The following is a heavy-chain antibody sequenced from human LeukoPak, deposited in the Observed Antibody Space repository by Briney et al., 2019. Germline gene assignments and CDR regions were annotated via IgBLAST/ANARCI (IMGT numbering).Heavy chain of an antibody. V-gene: IGHV3-11*01. CDR1: GFTFSDYY. J-gene: IGHJ4*02. Sequence: GGSLRLSCAASGFTFSDYYMSWIRQAPGKGLEWVSYISSSGSTIYYADSVKGRFTISRDNAKNSLYLQMNSLRAEDTAVYCCARVNGIAVAYFDYWGQGTLVTVSS. D-gene: IGHD6-19*01. CDR3: ARVNGIAVAYFDY. CDR2: ISSSGSTI.